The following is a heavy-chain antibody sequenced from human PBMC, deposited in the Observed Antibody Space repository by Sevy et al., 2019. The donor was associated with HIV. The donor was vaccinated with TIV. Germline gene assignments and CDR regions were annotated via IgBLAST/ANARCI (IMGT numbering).Heavy chain of an antibody. CDR1: GGSISSSSYY. J-gene: IGHJ4*02. D-gene: IGHD3-22*01. Sequence: SETLSLTCTVSGGSISSSSYYWGWIHQPPGKGLEWIGSIYYSGSTYYNPSLKSRVTISVDTSKNQFSLKLSSVTAADTAVYYCARSPRVTMIVVVPRVYWGQGTLVTVSS. CDR3: ARSPRVTMIVVVPRVY. CDR2: IYYSGST. V-gene: IGHV4-39*01.